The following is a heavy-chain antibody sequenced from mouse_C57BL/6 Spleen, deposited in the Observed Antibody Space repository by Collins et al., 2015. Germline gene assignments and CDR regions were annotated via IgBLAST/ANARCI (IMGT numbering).Heavy chain of an antibody. Sequence: QVQLQQPGAELVKPGASVKMSCKASGYTFTSYWITWVKQRPGQGLEWIGDIYPGSGSTNYNEKFKSKATLTVDTSSSTAYMQLSSLTSEDSAVYYCARRYGSSYDWYFDVWGTGTTVIVSS. CDR2: IYPGSGST. V-gene: IGHV1-55*01. CDR1: GYTFTSYW. J-gene: IGHJ1*03. D-gene: IGHD1-1*01. CDR3: ARRYGSSYDWYFDV.